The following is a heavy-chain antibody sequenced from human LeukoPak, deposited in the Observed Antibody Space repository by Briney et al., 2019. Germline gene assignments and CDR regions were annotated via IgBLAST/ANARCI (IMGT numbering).Heavy chain of an antibody. CDR1: GGSISSGDYY. CDR2: IYHSGST. CDR3: ARGGSMIIA. J-gene: IGHJ5*02. V-gene: IGHV4-61*08. D-gene: IGHD3-22*01. Sequence: SQTLSLTCTVSGGSISSGDYYWSWIRQPPGKGMEWIGYIYHSGSTNYNPSLKSRVTISVDTSKNQFSLKLSSVTAADTAVYYCARGGSMIIAWGQGTLVTVSS.